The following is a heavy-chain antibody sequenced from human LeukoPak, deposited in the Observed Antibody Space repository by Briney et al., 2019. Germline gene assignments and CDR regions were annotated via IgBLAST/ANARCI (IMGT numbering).Heavy chain of an antibody. D-gene: IGHD2-21*02. J-gene: IGHJ4*02. CDR2: ISAYNGNT. V-gene: IGHV1-18*01. Sequence: ASVKVSCKASGYTFTSYGISWVRQAPGQGLEWMGWISAYNGNTNYAQKLQGRVTMTRDTSTSTVYMELSSLRSEDTAVYYCAMVCGGDCPFDYWGQGTLVTVSS. CDR1: GYTFTSYG. CDR3: AMVCGGDCPFDY.